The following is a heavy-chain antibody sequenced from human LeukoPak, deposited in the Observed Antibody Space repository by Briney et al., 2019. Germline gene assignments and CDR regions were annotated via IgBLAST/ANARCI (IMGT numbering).Heavy chain of an antibody. CDR2: INPSGGST. D-gene: IGHD3-3*01. V-gene: IGHV1-46*01. CDR1: GYTFTSYY. Sequence: ASVKVSCKASGYTFTSYYMHWVRRAPGQGLEWMGIINPSGGSTSYARKFQGRVTMTRDTSTSTAYMELRSLRSDDTAVYYCARGELRFLEWLPNYWGQGTLVTVSS. J-gene: IGHJ4*02. CDR3: ARGELRFLEWLPNY.